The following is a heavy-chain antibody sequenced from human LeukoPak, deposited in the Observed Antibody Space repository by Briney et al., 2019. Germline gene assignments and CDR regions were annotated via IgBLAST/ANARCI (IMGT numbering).Heavy chain of an antibody. V-gene: IGHV4-34*01. Sequence: PGGALRLSCAATGLSVISNFMSWVRPPRGKGVEWIGESNSGGGTSYNPSLKSRVTMSVDTSKNQFSLKLSSVTAADTAVYYCAKDHSSGWYQHAFDIWGQGTMVTVSS. J-gene: IGHJ3*02. CDR2: SNSGGGT. CDR1: GLSVISNF. CDR3: AKDHSSGWYQHAFDI. D-gene: IGHD6-19*01.